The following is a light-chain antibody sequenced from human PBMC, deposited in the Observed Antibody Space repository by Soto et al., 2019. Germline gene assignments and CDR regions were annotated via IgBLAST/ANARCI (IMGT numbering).Light chain of an antibody. CDR1: QSLLHSNGYNY. Sequence: DIVMTQSPLSLPVTPGEPASISCRSSQSLLHSNGYNYLDWYLQKPGQSPQLLIYLGSNRASGVPDRFSGSGSGTDVTLKSSRVEAEDVGVYYCMQALQTPLTFGPGTKVDIK. CDR3: MQALQTPLT. CDR2: LGS. V-gene: IGKV2-28*01. J-gene: IGKJ3*01.